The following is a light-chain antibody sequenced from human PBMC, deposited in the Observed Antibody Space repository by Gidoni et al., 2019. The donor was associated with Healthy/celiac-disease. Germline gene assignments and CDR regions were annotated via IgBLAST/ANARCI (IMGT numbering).Light chain of an antibody. V-gene: IGKV4-1*01. CDR2: WAS. J-gene: IGKJ2*01. CDR3: QQYYSTPPYT. Sequence: DIVMTQSPDSLAVSRGERATINCKSSQSVLYSSNHKNYLAWYQQKPGQPPKLLIYWASTRESGVPDRFSGSGSGTDFTLTISSLQAEDVAVYYCQQYYSTPPYTFGQGTKLEIK. CDR1: QSVLYSSNHKNY.